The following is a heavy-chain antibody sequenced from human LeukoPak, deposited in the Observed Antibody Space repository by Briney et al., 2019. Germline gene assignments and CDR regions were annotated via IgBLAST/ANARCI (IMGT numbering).Heavy chain of an antibody. Sequence: GGSLRLSCAASGFTFSSYAMSWVRQAPGKGLEWVSAISAGGDNTYYADSVKGQFTISRDNSKNTLHLRMNSLRAEDTAVYYCAKAVPTYHYFDYWGQGTLVTVSS. V-gene: IGHV3-23*01. D-gene: IGHD6-19*01. CDR2: ISAGGDNT. CDR1: GFTFSSYA. CDR3: AKAVPTYHYFDY. J-gene: IGHJ4*02.